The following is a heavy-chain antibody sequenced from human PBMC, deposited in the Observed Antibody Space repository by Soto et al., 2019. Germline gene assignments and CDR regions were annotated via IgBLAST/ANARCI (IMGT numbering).Heavy chain of an antibody. D-gene: IGHD6-13*01. CDR1: GGSISSYY. Sequence: SETLSLTCTVSGGSISSYYWSWIRQPPGKGLEWIGYIYYSGSTNYNPSLKSRVTISVDTSKNQFSLKLSSVTAADTAVYYCARAYSGYSSSWYGTVDYWGQGTLVTVAS. J-gene: IGHJ4*02. CDR3: ARAYSGYSSSWYGTVDY. V-gene: IGHV4-59*01. CDR2: IYYSGST.